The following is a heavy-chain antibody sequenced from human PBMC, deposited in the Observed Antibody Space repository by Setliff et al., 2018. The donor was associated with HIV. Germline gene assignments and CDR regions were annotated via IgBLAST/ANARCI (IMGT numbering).Heavy chain of an antibody. J-gene: IGHJ4*02. V-gene: IGHV4-34*01. Sequence: SETLSLTCAVYGGSFSGYYWSWIRQPPGKGLEWSGEINHSGSTNYNPSLKRRVTISVDTSKNQFSRKLSSVTAADTPGYYCARDRPYSGYPNWGQGTLVTVSS. D-gene: IGHD5-12*01. CDR2: INHSGST. CDR3: ARDRPYSGYPN. CDR1: GGSFSGYY.